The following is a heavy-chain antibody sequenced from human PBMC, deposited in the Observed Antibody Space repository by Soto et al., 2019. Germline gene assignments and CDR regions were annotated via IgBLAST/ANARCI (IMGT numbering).Heavy chain of an antibody. CDR2: IYSGGST. V-gene: IGHV3-66*01. Sequence: GGSLRLSCAASGFTVSSNYMSWVRQAPGKGLEWVSVIYSGGSTYYADSVKGRFTISRDNSKNTLYLQMNSLRAEDTAVYYCARDLFSGWYSAYYYYGMDVWGQGTTVTVSS. CDR1: GFTVSSNY. J-gene: IGHJ6*02. D-gene: IGHD6-19*01. CDR3: ARDLFSGWYSAYYYYGMDV.